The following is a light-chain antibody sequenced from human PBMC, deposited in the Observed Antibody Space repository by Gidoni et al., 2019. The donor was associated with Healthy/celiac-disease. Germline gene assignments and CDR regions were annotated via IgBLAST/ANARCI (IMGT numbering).Light chain of an antibody. V-gene: IGLV1-40*01. Sequence: QSVLTQPPSVYGAPGQRVPISCTGRRSNIGAGYDVHWYQQLPGTAPKLLIYGNRNRPSGVPDRFAGSKSGTSASLAITGLQAEDEADYYCQSYDSSLSGCYVFGTGTKVTVL. CDR3: QSYDSSLSGCYV. CDR2: GNR. CDR1: RSNIGAGYD. J-gene: IGLJ1*01.